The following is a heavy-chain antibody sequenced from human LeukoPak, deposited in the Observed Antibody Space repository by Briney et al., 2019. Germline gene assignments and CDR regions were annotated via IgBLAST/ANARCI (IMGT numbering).Heavy chain of an antibody. CDR1: GYSFTSYW. V-gene: IGHV5-51*01. CDR2: IYPADSDT. J-gene: IGHJ4*02. CDR3: ARHRRDQIVASYDY. Sequence: GESLKISCKGSGYSFTSYWVGWVRQMPGKGLEWMGIIYPADSDTRYSPSFQGQVTISADKSISTAYLQWSSLKASDTAMYYCARHRRDQIVASYDYWGQGTLVTVSS. D-gene: IGHD2/OR15-2a*01.